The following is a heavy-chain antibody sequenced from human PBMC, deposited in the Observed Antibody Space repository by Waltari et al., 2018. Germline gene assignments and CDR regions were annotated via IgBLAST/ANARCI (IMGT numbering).Heavy chain of an antibody. CDR1: GYSISSGYY. Sequence: QVQLQESGPGLVKPSETLSLTCAVSGYSISSGYYWGWIRQPPGKGLEWIGSIYHSGSTYYNPSLKGRVTISVDTSKNQFSLKLSSVTAADTAVYYCARDWFPVWGSYRFDYWGQGTLVTVSS. D-gene: IGHD3-16*02. CDR3: ARDWFPVWGSYRFDY. J-gene: IGHJ4*02. CDR2: IYHSGST. V-gene: IGHV4-38-2*02.